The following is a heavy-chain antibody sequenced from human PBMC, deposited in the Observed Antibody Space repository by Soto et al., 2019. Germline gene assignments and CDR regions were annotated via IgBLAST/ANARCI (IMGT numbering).Heavy chain of an antibody. Sequence: QLQLQESGPGLVKPSETLSLTCTVSGGSISSSSYYWGWIRQPPGKGLEWIGSIYYSGSTYYNPSLKSRVTISVDTSKNQFSLKLSSVTAADTAVYYCARQRGPSYFDYWGQGTLVTVSS. V-gene: IGHV4-39*01. J-gene: IGHJ4*02. CDR1: GGSISSSSYY. CDR2: IYYSGST. CDR3: ARQRGPSYFDY.